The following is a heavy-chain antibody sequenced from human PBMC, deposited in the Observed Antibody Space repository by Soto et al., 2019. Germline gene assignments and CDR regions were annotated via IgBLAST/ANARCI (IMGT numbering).Heavy chain of an antibody. D-gene: IGHD3-9*01. CDR3: TRDWALRYFDWLSEGDY. J-gene: IGHJ4*02. CDR2: IRSKAYGGTT. CDR1: GFTFGDYA. V-gene: IGHV3-49*03. Sequence: GGSLRLSCTASGFTFGDYAMSWFRQAPGKGLEWVGFIRSKAYGGTTEYAASVKGRFTISRDDSKSIAYLQMNSLKTEDTAVYYCTRDWALRYFDWLSEGDYWGQGTLVTVSS.